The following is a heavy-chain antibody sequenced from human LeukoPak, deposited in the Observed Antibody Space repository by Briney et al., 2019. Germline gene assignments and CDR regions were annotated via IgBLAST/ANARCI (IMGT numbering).Heavy chain of an antibody. J-gene: IGHJ4*02. CDR3: EIASSRLGVYFDY. D-gene: IGHD2-2*01. CDR2: ISYDGSNK. CDR1: GFTFSSYA. V-gene: IGHV3-30-3*01. Sequence: GGSLRLSCAASGFTFSSYAMHWVRQAPGKGLEWVAVISYDGSNKYYADSVKGRFTISRDNSKNTLYLQMNSLRAEDTAVYYCEIASSRLGVYFDYWGQGTLVTVSS.